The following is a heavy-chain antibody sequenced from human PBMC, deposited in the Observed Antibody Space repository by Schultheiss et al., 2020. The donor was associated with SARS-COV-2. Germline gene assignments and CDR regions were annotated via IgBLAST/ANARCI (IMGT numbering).Heavy chain of an antibody. CDR2: IKSKTDGGTT. D-gene: IGHD1-26*01. Sequence: GGSLRLSCAASGFTFSNAWMSWVRQAPGKGLEWVGRIKSKTDGGTTDYAAPVKGRFTISRDDSKNTLYLQMNSLRAEDTAVYYCARYGSSWYSGSYFDYWGQGTLVTVSS. V-gene: IGHV3-15*01. CDR3: ARYGSSWYSGSYFDY. CDR1: GFTFSNAW. J-gene: IGHJ4*02.